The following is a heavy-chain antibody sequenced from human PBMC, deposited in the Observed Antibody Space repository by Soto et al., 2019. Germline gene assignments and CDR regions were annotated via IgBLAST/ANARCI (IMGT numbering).Heavy chain of an antibody. CDR3: AAGGGLPRYY. D-gene: IGHD5-12*01. Sequence: SETLSLTCAVSGGSISSDTYSWSWIRQPPGKGLEWVGYIHHSGNTYFNPSLKSRVTISVDRSKNQLSLKLTSVTAADTAVYYCAAGGGLPRYYWGQGTLVTVSS. V-gene: IGHV4-30-2*01. J-gene: IGHJ4*02. CDR1: GGSISSDTYS. CDR2: IHHSGNT.